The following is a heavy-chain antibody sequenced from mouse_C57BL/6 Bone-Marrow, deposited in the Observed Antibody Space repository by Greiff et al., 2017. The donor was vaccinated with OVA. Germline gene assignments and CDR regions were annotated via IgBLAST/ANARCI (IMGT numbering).Heavy chain of an antibody. V-gene: IGHV5-4*03. CDR1: GFTFSSYA. J-gene: IGHJ4*01. Sequence: EVKVVESGGGLVKPGGSLKLSCAASGFTFSSYAMSWVRQTPEKRLEWVATISDGGSYTYYPDNVKGRFTISRDTAKNNLYLQMSHLKSEDTAMYYCARGGYGDYYAMDYWGQGTSVTVSS. CDR3: ARGGYGDYYAMDY. CDR2: ISDGGSYT. D-gene: IGHD1-1*01.